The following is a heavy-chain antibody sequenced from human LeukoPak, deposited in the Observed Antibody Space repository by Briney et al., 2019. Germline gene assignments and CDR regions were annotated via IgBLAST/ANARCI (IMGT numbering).Heavy chain of an antibody. CDR3: AKGRCSSTSCFD. D-gene: IGHD2-2*01. CDR2: ISGSGGST. V-gene: IGHV3-23*01. CDR1: GFTFSSYA. J-gene: IGHJ4*02. Sequence: GGSLRLSCAASGFTFSSYAMSWVRQAPEKGLEWVSAISGSGGSTYYADSVKGRFTISRDNSKNTLYLQMNSLRAEDTAVYYCAKGRCSSTSCFDWGQGTLVTVSS.